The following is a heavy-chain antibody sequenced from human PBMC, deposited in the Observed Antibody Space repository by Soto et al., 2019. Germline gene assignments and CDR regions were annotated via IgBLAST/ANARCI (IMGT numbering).Heavy chain of an antibody. V-gene: IGHV3-11*01. CDR3: ARDQSNWNWGPNDAFDI. D-gene: IGHD1-7*01. Sequence: GGSLRLSCAASGFTFSDYYMSWIRQAPGKGLEWVSYISSSGSTIYYADSVKGRFTISRDNAKNSLYLQMNSLRAEDTAVYYCARDQSNWNWGPNDAFDIWGQGTMVTVSS. CDR2: ISSSGSTI. J-gene: IGHJ3*02. CDR1: GFTFSDYY.